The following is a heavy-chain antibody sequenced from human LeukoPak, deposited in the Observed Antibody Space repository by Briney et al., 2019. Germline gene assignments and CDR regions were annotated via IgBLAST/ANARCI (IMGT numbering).Heavy chain of an antibody. J-gene: IGHJ4*02. CDR1: GFSFSSYG. Sequence: PGGSLRLSCAASGFSFSSYGMHWVRQAPGKGLEWVAVISYDGSNKYYADSVKGRFTISRDNSKNTLYLQMNSLRAEDTAVYYCAKGSGSGWPFDYWGQGTLVTVSS. V-gene: IGHV3-30*18. D-gene: IGHD6-19*01. CDR2: ISYDGSNK. CDR3: AKGSGSGWPFDY.